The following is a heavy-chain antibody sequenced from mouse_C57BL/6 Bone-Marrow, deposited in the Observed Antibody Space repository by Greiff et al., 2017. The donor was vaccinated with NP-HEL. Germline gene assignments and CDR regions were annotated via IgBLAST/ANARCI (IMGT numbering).Heavy chain of an antibody. V-gene: IGHV5-12*01. CDR2: ISNGGGST. CDR1: GFTFSDYY. J-gene: IGHJ4*01. CDR3: ARQTGDYAMDY. Sequence: EVQLQQSGGGLVQPGGSLKLSCAASGFTFSDYYMYWVRQTPEKRLEWVAYISNGGGSTYYPDTVKGRFTISRDNAKNTLYLQMSRLKSEDTAMYYCARQTGDYAMDYWGQGTSVTVSS.